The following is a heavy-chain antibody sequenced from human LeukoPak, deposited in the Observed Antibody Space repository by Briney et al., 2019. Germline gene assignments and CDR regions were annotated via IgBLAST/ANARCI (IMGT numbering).Heavy chain of an antibody. CDR2: IYHRGST. CDR3: ARGHYDYVWGSYRPLIYFDY. D-gene: IGHD3-16*02. V-gene: IGHV4-38-2*02. J-gene: IGHJ4*02. Sequence: SETLSHTRTVSGYFISGGYYWGWIPQPPGKGLEGIGSIYHRGSTYYNRSLKRRVTISVDTSKNHFSLKLSSVTAADTAVYYCARGHYDYVWGSYRPLIYFDYWGQGTLVTVSS. CDR1: GYFISGGYY.